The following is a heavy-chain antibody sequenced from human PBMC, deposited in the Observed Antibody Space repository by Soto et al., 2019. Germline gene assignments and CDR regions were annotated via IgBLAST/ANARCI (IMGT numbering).Heavy chain of an antibody. CDR1: GFTFSSYS. CDR2: ISSSSSYI. CDR3: ARVGGQLVPGFDY. J-gene: IGHJ4*02. Sequence: EVQLVESGGGLVKPGGSLRLSCAASGFTFSSYSMNWVRQAPGKGLEWVSSISSSSSYIYYADSVKGRFTISRDNANNSLYLQMNSLRAEDTAVYYCARVGGQLVPGFDYWGQGTLVTVSS. D-gene: IGHD6-6*01. V-gene: IGHV3-21*01.